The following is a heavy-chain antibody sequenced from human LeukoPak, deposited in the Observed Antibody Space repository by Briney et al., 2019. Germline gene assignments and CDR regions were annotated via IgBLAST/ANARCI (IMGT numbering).Heavy chain of an antibody. Sequence: SETLSLTCSVSGVSISSYYWTWIRLPAGKGLEWIGRIYSGGSTNYNPSLKSRVTMSVDASKNQFSLRLTSVTAADTAVYYCAREFYYYDSSGDNWFDPWGQGTLVTVSS. J-gene: IGHJ5*02. CDR2: IYSGGST. CDR1: GVSISSYY. CDR3: AREFYYYDSSGDNWFDP. D-gene: IGHD3-22*01. V-gene: IGHV4-4*07.